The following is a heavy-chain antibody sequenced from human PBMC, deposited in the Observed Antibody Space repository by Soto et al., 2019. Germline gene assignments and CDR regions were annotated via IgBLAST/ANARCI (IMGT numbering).Heavy chain of an antibody. CDR1: GFPFSNAW. J-gene: IGHJ4*01. CDR2: VKSKTDGGSS. V-gene: IGHV3-15*07. Sequence: GGSLRLSCAASGFPFSNAWINWVRQVPGKGLEWVGRVKSKTDGGSSDYAALVKGRFAVSRDDSKNIVYLQMNSLKIEDTGVYYCTTDSRTTLPEIRFDYWGRGTQVTVSS. D-gene: IGHD1-26*01. CDR3: TTDSRTTLPEIRFDY.